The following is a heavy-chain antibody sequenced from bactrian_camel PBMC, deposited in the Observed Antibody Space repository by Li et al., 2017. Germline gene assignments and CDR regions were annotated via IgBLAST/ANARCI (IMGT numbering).Heavy chain of an antibody. D-gene: IGHD2*01. CDR1: GYTYSTRS. Sequence: VQLVESGGGSVQAGGSLRLSCLASGYTYSTRSMAWFRQAPGKPREGVATIDSDGTRYADSVKGRFTISKDNAANTLHLLMNSLEPEDTAMYYCAADSCLGSVSLNTRWYNYWGQGTQVTVS. J-gene: IGHJ4*01. V-gene: IGHV3S53*01. CDR3: AADSCLGSVSLNTRWYNY. CDR2: IDSDGT.